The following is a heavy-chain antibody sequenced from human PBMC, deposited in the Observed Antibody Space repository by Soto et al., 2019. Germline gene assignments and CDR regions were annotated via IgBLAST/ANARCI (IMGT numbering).Heavy chain of an antibody. Sequence: ASVKVSCKASGYPFTGYYMHWVRQAPGQGPEWMGWVNPNNGETHYVQKFQGRVAMTGDTSISTAYMELTRLRSDDTAVYYCARRPMWQQVVPDYGMNVWGQGTKVTVS. J-gene: IGHJ6*02. CDR3: ARRPMWQQVVPDYGMNV. V-gene: IGHV1-2*02. CDR2: VNPNNGET. D-gene: IGHD6-13*01. CDR1: GYPFTGYY.